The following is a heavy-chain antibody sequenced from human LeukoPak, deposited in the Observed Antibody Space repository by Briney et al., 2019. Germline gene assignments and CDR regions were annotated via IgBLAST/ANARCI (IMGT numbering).Heavy chain of an antibody. CDR1: GGSFSGYY. CDR3: ARANYYYYMDV. V-gene: IGHV4-34*01. J-gene: IGHJ6*03. Sequence: SETLSLTCAVYGGSFSGYYWSWIRQPPGKGLEWIGEINHSGSTNYNPSLKSRVTISVDTSKNQFSLKLSSVTAADTAVYYYARANYYYYMDVWGKGTTVTISS. CDR2: INHSGST. D-gene: IGHD2-8*01.